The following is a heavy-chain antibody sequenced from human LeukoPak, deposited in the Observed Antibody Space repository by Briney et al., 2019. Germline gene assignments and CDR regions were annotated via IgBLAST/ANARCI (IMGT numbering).Heavy chain of an antibody. D-gene: IGHD5-18*01. V-gene: IGHV3-33*06. CDR1: GFTFSSYG. CDR3: AKDAPPYGYRGLDY. J-gene: IGHJ4*02. Sequence: GGSLRLSCAASGFTFSSYGMHWVRQAPGKGLEWVAVIWYDGSNKNYADSVKGRFTISRDNSKNTLYLQMNSLRAEDTAVYYCAKDAPPYGYRGLDYWGQGTLVTVSS. CDR2: IWYDGSNK.